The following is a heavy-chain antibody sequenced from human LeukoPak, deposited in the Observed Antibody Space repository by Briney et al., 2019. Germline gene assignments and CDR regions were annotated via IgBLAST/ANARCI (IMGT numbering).Heavy chain of an antibody. CDR3: ATFGAKWLRLGSFFD. Sequence: ASVKVSCRVSGYSLTELSMHWVRQAPGKGLEWMGGFDPEDGETIYAQKFQGSVTMTEDTSTDTAYMELSSLRSEDTAVYYCATFGAKWLRLGSFFDWGQGTLVTVSS. D-gene: IGHD5-12*01. J-gene: IGHJ4*02. CDR2: FDPEDGET. CDR1: GYSLTELS. V-gene: IGHV1-24*01.